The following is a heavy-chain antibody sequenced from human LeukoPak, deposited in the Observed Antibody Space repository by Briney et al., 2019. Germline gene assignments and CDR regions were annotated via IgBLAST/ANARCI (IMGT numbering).Heavy chain of an antibody. CDR1: GFTFSSYV. CDR3: AKAGGYNWNPNNWFDP. CDR2: ISGSGGST. D-gene: IGHD1-20*01. V-gene: IGHV3-23*01. Sequence: PGGSLRLSCAASGFTFSSYVMSWVRQAPGKGLEWVSAISGSGGSTYYADSVKGRFTISRDNSKNTLYLQMNSLRAEDTAVYYCAKAGGYNWNPNNWFDPWGQGTLVTVSS. J-gene: IGHJ5*02.